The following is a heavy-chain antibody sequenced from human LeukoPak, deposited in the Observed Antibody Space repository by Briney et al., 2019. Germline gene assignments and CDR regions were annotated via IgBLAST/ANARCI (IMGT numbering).Heavy chain of an antibody. V-gene: IGHV4-31*03. D-gene: IGHD6-13*01. CDR1: GGSISSGGYY. J-gene: IGHJ5*02. CDR2: IYYSGST. Sequence: SETLSLTCTVSGGSISSGGYYWSWIRQHPGKGLEWIGYIYYSGSTYYNPSLKSRVTISVDTSKNQFSLKLSSVTAAGTAVYYCARDQGQQLAWFDPWGQGTLVTVSS. CDR3: ARDQGQQLAWFDP.